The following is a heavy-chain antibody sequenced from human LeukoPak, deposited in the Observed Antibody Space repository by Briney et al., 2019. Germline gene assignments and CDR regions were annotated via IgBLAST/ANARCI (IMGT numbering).Heavy chain of an antibody. CDR1: GFYFSGYS. D-gene: IGHD1-1*01. V-gene: IGHV3-21*01. Sequence: TGGSLRLSCAASGFYFSGYSMNWVRQAPGKGLEWVSSINTGSTYMYYADSVKGRFTISRDNANNSLHLQMYSLRAEDTAVYFCARVEATTGRNYHYYYMDVWGKGTTVTVSS. CDR3: ARVEATTGRNYHYYYMDV. CDR2: INTGSTYM. J-gene: IGHJ6*03.